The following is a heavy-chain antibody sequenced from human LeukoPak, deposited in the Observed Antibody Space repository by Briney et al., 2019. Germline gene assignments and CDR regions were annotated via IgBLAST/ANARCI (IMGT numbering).Heavy chain of an antibody. CDR3: AKESGAYYYDSSGFGGYYFDY. J-gene: IGHJ4*02. D-gene: IGHD3-22*01. V-gene: IGHV3-23*01. CDR1: GFTFSSYA. Sequence: PAGSLRLSCAASGFTFSSYALSWVRQAPGKGLEWISDISCSGGSTYYADSVKGRFTISRDNYKNTLYLQMNSLRAEDTAVYYCAKESGAYYYDSSGFGGYYFDYWGQGTLVTVSS. CDR2: ISCSGGST.